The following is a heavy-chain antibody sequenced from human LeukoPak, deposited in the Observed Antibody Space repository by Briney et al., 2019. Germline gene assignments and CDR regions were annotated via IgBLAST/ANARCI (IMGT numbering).Heavy chain of an antibody. CDR3: ARDQDNAFDS. CDR2: IRSSSSTI. CDR1: GFTFSSYT. D-gene: IGHD1-1*01. J-gene: IGHJ4*02. Sequence: PGGSLRLSCAASGFTFSSYTMNWVRQAPGKGLEWVSYIRSSSSTIYYADSVKGRFTVSRDNAKNSLYLQMSSLRDEDTAVYYCARDQDNAFDSWGQGTLVTVSS. V-gene: IGHV3-48*02.